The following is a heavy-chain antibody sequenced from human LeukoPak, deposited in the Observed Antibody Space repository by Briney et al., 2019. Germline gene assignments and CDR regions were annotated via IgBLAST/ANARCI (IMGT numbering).Heavy chain of an antibody. Sequence: PGGSLRLSCAASGFTFSTYSMHWVRQAPGKGLEWVSSIISSGSNIYYTGSVWGRFTVSRDNAKNSLYLQMSSLRPEDTAVYYCAGGSLRDLKITWGQGTLVTVSS. CDR1: GFTFSTYS. CDR3: AGGSLRDLKIT. CDR2: IISSGSNI. D-gene: IGHD5-24*01. J-gene: IGHJ5*02. V-gene: IGHV3-21*06.